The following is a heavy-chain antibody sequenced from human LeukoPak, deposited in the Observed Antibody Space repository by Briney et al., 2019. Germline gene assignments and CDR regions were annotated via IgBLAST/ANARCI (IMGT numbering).Heavy chain of an antibody. CDR1: GFTFSSYG. Sequence: GGSLRLSCAASGFTFSSYGMHWVRQAPGKGLEWVAVIWYDGSNKYYADSVKGRFTISRDNSKNTLYLQMNSLRAEDTAVYYCARDHSSGWYSDFFDYWGQGTLVTVSS. D-gene: IGHD6-19*01. J-gene: IGHJ4*02. V-gene: IGHV3-33*01. CDR2: IWYDGSNK. CDR3: ARDHSSGWYSDFFDY.